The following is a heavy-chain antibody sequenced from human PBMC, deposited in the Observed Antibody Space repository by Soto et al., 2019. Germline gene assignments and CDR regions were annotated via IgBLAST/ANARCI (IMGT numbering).Heavy chain of an antibody. D-gene: IGHD6-6*01. Sequence: EVQVVESGGGLVQPGGSLRLSCAASGFTFSRYDMHWVRQATGRGLEWVSGIGTSGATYYAGSVKGRFTISRENAKNSVYLQMNSLRAGDTAVYYCARGALGFDPWGQGTLVAVSS. J-gene: IGHJ5*02. CDR1: GFTFSRYD. CDR3: ARGALGFDP. V-gene: IGHV3-13*04. CDR2: IGTSGAT.